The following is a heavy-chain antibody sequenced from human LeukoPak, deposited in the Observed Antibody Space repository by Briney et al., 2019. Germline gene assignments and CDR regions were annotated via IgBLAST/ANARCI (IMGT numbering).Heavy chain of an antibody. Sequence: SETLSLTCTVSGGSISSHYWSWIRQPPGKGLEWIGYIYYSGSTNYNPSLKSRVTISVDTSKNQFSLKLSSVTAADTAVYYCARTQDSSGWYPNWFDPWGQGTLVTVSS. CDR1: GGSISSHY. V-gene: IGHV4-59*11. D-gene: IGHD6-19*01. CDR3: ARTQDSSGWYPNWFDP. CDR2: IYYSGST. J-gene: IGHJ5*02.